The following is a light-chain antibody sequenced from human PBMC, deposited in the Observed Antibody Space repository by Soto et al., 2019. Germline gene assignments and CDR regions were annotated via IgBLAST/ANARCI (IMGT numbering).Light chain of an antibody. CDR2: AAS. V-gene: IGKV1-39*01. CDR3: QQSYSTLPLT. CDR1: QSISSY. J-gene: IGKJ4*02. Sequence: DIQMTQSPSSLSASVGDRVTITCRASQSISSYLNWYQQKPGKAPKLLIYAASSLQSGVPSRFSGSGSGTDFTLTISSLQPADFATYYCQQSYSTLPLTFGRGTKVDIK.